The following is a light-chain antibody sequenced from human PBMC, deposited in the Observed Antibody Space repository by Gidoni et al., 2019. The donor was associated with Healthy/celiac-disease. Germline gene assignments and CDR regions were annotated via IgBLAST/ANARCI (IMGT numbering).Light chain of an antibody. J-gene: IGKJ4*01. CDR2: AAS. V-gene: IGKV1-39*01. CDR1: QSTSSY. CDR3: QQSYSTPLT. Sequence: DMQMTQSPSSLSASVGDRVTSTCRASQSTSSYFNWYQQKPGKAPKLLIYAASSLQSGVPSRFSGSGSGTDFTLTISSLQPEDFATYYCQQSYSTPLTFXGXTRVEIK.